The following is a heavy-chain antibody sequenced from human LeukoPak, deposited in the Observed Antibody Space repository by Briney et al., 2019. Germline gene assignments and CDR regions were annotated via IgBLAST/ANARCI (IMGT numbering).Heavy chain of an antibody. D-gene: IGHD2-2*01. CDR3: AKAFTSAWSPWDY. CDR2: IGAGARNT. J-gene: IGHJ4*02. CDR1: ESTFTTYA. V-gene: IGHV3-23*01. Sequence: GGPLRLSCAAPESTFTTYAMTWVPQPPGKGLEWVSAIGAGARNTYYADSVKGRFTISRDNSQNTLFLQMNSLRAEDTAVYYCAKAFTSAWSPWDYWGQGTLVTVSS.